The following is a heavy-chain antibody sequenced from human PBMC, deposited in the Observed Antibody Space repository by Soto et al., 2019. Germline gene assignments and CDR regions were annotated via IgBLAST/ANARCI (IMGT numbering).Heavy chain of an antibody. Sequence: QVQLVESGGGVVQPGRSLRLSCAASGFTFSSYGMHWVRQAPGKGLEWVAVISYDGSNKYYADSVKGRFTISRDNSKNTLYLQMNSLRAEDTAVYYCAKEGYYGSGSYYWQAGVYYFDYWGQGTLVTVSS. CDR2: ISYDGSNK. V-gene: IGHV3-30*18. CDR3: AKEGYYGSGSYYWQAGVYYFDY. J-gene: IGHJ4*02. CDR1: GFTFSSYG. D-gene: IGHD3-10*01.